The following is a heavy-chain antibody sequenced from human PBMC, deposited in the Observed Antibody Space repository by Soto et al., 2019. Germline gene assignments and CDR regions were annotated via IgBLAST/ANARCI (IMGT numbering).Heavy chain of an antibody. CDR1: GFTFSSYG. CDR2: ISYDGSNK. D-gene: IGHD2-2*01. Sequence: GGSLRLSCAASGFTFSSYGMHWVRQAPGKGLEWVAVISYDGSNKYYADSVKGRFTISRDNSKNTLYLQMNSLRAEDTAVYYCDKGVPYAYWGQGTLVTVS. V-gene: IGHV3-30*18. CDR3: DKGVPYAY. J-gene: IGHJ4*02.